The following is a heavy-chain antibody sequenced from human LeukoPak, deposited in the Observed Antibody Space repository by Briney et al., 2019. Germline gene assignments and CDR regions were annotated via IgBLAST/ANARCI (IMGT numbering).Heavy chain of an antibody. Sequence: GGSLRLSCAASGFTFSSYAMHWVCQAPGKGLEYVSAISSNGGSTYYANSVKGRFTISRDNSKNTLYLQMGSLRAEDMAVYYCARDRGYYGSGSYYNRIPPDAFDIWGQGTMVTVSS. CDR1: GFTFSSYA. V-gene: IGHV3-64*01. CDR2: ISSNGGST. D-gene: IGHD3-10*01. CDR3: ARDRGYYGSGSYYNRIPPDAFDI. J-gene: IGHJ3*02.